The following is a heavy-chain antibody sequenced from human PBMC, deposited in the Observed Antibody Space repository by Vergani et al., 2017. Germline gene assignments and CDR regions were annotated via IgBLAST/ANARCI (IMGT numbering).Heavy chain of an antibody. V-gene: IGHV1-46*01. J-gene: IGHJ3*02. CDR3: ARDLPGMITFGGARDAFDI. D-gene: IGHD3-16*01. CDR1: GYTFTSYY. CDR2: INPSSGST. Sequence: QVQLVQSGAEVKKPGASVKVSCKASGYTFTSYYMHWVRQAPGQGLEWMGIINPSSGSTSYAQKFQGRVTMTRDTSTSTAYMELRSLRSDDTAVYYCARDLPGMITFGGARDAFDIWGQGTMVTVSS.